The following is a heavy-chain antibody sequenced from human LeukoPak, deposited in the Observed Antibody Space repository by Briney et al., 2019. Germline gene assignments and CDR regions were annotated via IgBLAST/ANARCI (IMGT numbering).Heavy chain of an antibody. CDR3: ARDLVTVTKGFDI. D-gene: IGHD4-17*01. V-gene: IGHV4-59*11. Sequence: SETLSLTSAVSDDSFSSHYWTWIRQPPGKGLEWIGYISYIGSTNYNPSLKSRVTISIDTSKNQFSLKLSSVTAADTAVYYCARDLVTVTKGFDIWGQGTMVSVSS. CDR2: ISYIGST. J-gene: IGHJ3*02. CDR1: DDSFSSHY.